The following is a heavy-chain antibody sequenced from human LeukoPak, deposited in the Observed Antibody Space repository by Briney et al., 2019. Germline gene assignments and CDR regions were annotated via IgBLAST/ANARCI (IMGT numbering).Heavy chain of an antibody. CDR2: INPHTGAT. J-gene: IGHJ4*02. CDR3: TRGGQLVRPLDY. V-gene: IGHV1-2*02. CDR1: GYTFTDFY. D-gene: IGHD6-6*01. Sequence: ASVKVSCKTSGYTFTDFYMHWVRQAPGQGLEWMGWINPHTGATNYTQQFQGRVTLTRDTSISTAYMDLTRLTSDDTAIYYCTRGGQLVRPLDYWGQGTLVIVSS.